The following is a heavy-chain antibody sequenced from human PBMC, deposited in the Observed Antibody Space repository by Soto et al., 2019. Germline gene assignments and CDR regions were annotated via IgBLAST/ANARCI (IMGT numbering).Heavy chain of an antibody. CDR1: GFTFSPFW. D-gene: IGHD4-4*01. J-gene: IGHJ4*02. CDR3: ARGSNHFDY. CDR2: INSDGNST. Sequence: EVQLVESGGGLVQPGGSLRLSCAASGFTFSPFWMHWVRQVPGKGPVWVSRINSDGNSTSYADSVKGRFTISRDNAKNTLYLQMNSVRAEDTAVDYCARGSNHFDYWGQGTLVTVSS. V-gene: IGHV3-74*01.